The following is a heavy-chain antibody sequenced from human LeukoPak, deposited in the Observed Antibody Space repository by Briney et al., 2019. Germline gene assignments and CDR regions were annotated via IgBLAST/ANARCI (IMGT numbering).Heavy chain of an antibody. CDR3: ARSLNYYDSSGSCG. J-gene: IGHJ4*02. CDR1: GYTFTSYD. Sequence: ASVKVSCKASGYTFTSYDINWVRQATGQRLEWMGWMNPNSGNTGYAQKFQGRVTMTRNTSISTAYMELSSLRSEDTAVYFCARSLNYYDSSGSCGWGPGTLVTVSS. V-gene: IGHV1-8*01. CDR2: MNPNSGNT. D-gene: IGHD3-22*01.